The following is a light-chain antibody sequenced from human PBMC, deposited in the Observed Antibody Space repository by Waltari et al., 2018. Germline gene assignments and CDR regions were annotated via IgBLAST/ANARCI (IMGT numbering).Light chain of an antibody. CDR3: QQANSSPPT. Sequence: DIQMTQSPTSVSASVGDRVTITCRASRGIANWLAWYQQKSGKAPKLLIDAASSLQSWVPSRFSGSGSATDFTLIISSLQPEDFATYYCQQANSSPPTFGQGTKVEIK. J-gene: IGKJ2*01. CDR1: RGIANW. CDR2: AAS. V-gene: IGKV1-12*01.